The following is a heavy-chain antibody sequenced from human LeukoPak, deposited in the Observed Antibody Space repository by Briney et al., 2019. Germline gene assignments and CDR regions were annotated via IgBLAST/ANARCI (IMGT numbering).Heavy chain of an antibody. Sequence: PSQTLSLTCTVSGDSISSGGYYWSWIRQHPGKGLEWIGYIYYSGSTYYNPSLKSRVTISVDTSKNQFSLKLSSVTAADTAVYYCASTVSGSYYGAFDIWGQGTMVTVSS. CDR3: ASTVSGSYYGAFDI. CDR2: IYYSGST. D-gene: IGHD1-26*01. V-gene: IGHV4-31*03. J-gene: IGHJ3*02. CDR1: GDSISSGGYY.